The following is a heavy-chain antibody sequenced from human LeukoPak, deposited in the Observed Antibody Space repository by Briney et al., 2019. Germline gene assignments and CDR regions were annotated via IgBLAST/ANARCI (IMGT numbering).Heavy chain of an antibody. J-gene: IGHJ4*02. V-gene: IGHV3-48*04. Sequence: GGSLRLSCAASGFTLSSYSITWVRQAPGKGLEWVSYIRSDTSTKYYADSVKGRFTISRDNAKNSVYLQMNSLRAEDTAVYYCTRDSGYEFDYWGQGTLVTVSS. CDR1: GFTLSSYS. D-gene: IGHD5-12*01. CDR3: TRDSGYEFDY. CDR2: IRSDTSTK.